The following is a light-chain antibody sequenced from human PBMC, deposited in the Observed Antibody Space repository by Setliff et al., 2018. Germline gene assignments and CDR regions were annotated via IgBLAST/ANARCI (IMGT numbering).Light chain of an antibody. Sequence: QSVLTQPASVSGSPGQSITISCTGTNSDIGYNNFVSWYQQHPGKAPKLIIYEVNNRPSGISLRFSGSKSASTASLTIAGLQPEDESIYYCSSYSTGNTLVLFGGGTKVTVL. CDR1: NSDIGYNNF. V-gene: IGLV2-14*01. CDR3: SSYSTGNTLVL. J-gene: IGLJ2*01. CDR2: EVN.